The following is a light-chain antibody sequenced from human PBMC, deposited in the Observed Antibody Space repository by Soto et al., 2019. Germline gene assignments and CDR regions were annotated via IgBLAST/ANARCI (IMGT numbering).Light chain of an antibody. Sequence: EIVMTRSPATLSVSPGERATLSCRASQSVGSNVAWYQQKPGQGPRLLIYGASSRATGIPDRFIGSGCGTHFTLTTSRLEPEDFAPYYCQQYGSSPQISFGQGTRLDIK. CDR1: QSVGSN. J-gene: IGKJ5*01. V-gene: IGKV3-20*01. CDR3: QQYGSSPQIS. CDR2: GAS.